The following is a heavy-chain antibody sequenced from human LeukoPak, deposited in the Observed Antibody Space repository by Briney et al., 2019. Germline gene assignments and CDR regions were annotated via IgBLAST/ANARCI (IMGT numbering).Heavy chain of an antibody. V-gene: IGHV3-33*03. Sequence: PGKPLRLSCAASGFTFRGYGMHWLRPPPGKGLEGVAFIGYDGSNSYYEDTVKGRFTICRDNSKNALYLQVNSLRAEDAAVYYCAISLGSTDSTRNCLDYWGQGTLVTVSS. CDR3: AISLGSTDSTRNCLDY. D-gene: IGHD3-9*01. CDR1: GFTFRGYG. J-gene: IGHJ4*02. CDR2: IGYDGSNS.